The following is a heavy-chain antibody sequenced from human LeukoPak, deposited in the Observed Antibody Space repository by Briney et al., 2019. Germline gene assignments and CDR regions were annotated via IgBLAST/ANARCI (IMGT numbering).Heavy chain of an antibody. J-gene: IGHJ4*02. CDR1: GGSFNDYY. CDR2: ITHSETT. Sequence: SETLSLTCAVYGGSFNDYYWTWIRKSPGKGLEWIGEITHSETTNHNPSLKSRVTMSVDTSKNQFSLRLNSVTAADTAVYYCARGPYQGKSGYYSYWGQGSRVTVSS. D-gene: IGHD3-22*01. CDR3: ARGPYQGKSGYYSY. V-gene: IGHV4-34*01.